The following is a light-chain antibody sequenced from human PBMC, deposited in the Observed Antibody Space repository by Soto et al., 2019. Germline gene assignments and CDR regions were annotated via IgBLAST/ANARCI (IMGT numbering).Light chain of an antibody. J-gene: IGKJ2*01. V-gene: IGKV3-15*01. CDR3: QQYNNWPPWYT. Sequence: DIVMTQSPATLSVSPGERATLSCRASQSVSSNLAWYQQKPGQAPRLLIYGASTRATGIPARFSGSGSGSEFTSTIRSLQSEDYAVYYCQQYNNWPPWYTFGQGTKLDIK. CDR1: QSVSSN. CDR2: GAS.